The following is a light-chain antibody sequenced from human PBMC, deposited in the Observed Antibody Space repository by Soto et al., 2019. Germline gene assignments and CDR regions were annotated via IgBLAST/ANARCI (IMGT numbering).Light chain of an antibody. V-gene: IGLV2-8*01. Sequence: ALTQPPSASGSPGQSVTISCTGTSSDVGGYNYVSWYQQYPGRAPKLMIYEVTKRPSGVPDRFSGSKSGNTASLTVSGLQAEDEADDYCSSYAASNNFYFVFGGGTQLTVL. J-gene: IGLJ3*02. CDR2: EVT. CDR1: SSDVGGYNY. CDR3: SSYAASNNFYFV.